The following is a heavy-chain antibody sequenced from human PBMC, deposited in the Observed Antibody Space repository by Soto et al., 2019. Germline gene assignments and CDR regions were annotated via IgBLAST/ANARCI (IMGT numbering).Heavy chain of an antibody. CDR3: AKNRRWIQLGGIGLPYYYYGMDV. D-gene: IGHD5-18*01. J-gene: IGHJ6*02. Sequence: GGSLRLSCAASGFTFSSYAMSWVRQAPGKGLEWVSAISGSGGSTYYADSVKGRFTISRDNSKNTLYLQMNSLRAEDTAVYYCAKNRRWIQLGGIGLPYYYYGMDVWGQGTTVTVSS. CDR2: ISGSGGST. V-gene: IGHV3-23*01. CDR1: GFTFSSYA.